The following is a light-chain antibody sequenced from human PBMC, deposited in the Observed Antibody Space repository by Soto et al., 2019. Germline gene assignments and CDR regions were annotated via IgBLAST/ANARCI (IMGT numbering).Light chain of an antibody. Sequence: DIQMSQSPSTLSASVGDRVSITCRASQSISSWLAWYQQKPGKAPRLLIYKASSLKSGVPSRFSGSGSGTEFTLTISSLQPDDFATYYCQQYDSHSYTFGQGTMLEI. V-gene: IGKV1-5*03. CDR1: QSISSW. CDR2: KAS. CDR3: QQYDSHSYT. J-gene: IGKJ2*01.